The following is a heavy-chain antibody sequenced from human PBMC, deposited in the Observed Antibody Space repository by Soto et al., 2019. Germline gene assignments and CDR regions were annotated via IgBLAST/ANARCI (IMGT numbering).Heavy chain of an antibody. V-gene: IGHV4-59*01. CDR1: GGSISSYY. CDR2: IYYSGST. J-gene: IGHJ6*02. CDR3: ARGMVRGAINYYYYYYGMDV. Sequence: PSETLSLTCTVSGGSISSYYWSWIRQPPGKGLEWIGYIYYSGSTNYNPSLKSRVTISVDTSKNQFSLKLSSVTAADTAVYYCARGMVRGAINYYYYYYGMDVWGQGTTVTVSS. D-gene: IGHD3-10*01.